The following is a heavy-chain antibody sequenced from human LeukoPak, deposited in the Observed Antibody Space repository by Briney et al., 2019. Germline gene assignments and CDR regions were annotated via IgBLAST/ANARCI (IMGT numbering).Heavy chain of an antibody. CDR1: GGSINNYY. J-gene: IGHJ6*02. CDR2: IHYSGST. Sequence: PSETLSLTCAVSGGSINNYYWSWIRQPPEKGLEWIGYIHYSGSTNYNPSLKSRVTMSLDTSKNQFSLKVNSVTAADTAVYYCARDGATGRSGYYYYGMDVWGQGTTVTVSS. CDR3: ARDGATGRSGYYYYGMDV. V-gene: IGHV4-59*01. D-gene: IGHD3-10*01.